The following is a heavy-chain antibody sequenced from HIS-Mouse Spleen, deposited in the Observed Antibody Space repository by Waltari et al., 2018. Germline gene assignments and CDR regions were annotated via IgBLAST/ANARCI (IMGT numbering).Heavy chain of an antibody. CDR1: GFSLSTSGVG. CDR2: IYWDDDK. V-gene: IGHV2-5*02. CDR3: AHRHPGVVDAFDI. J-gene: IGHJ3*02. Sequence: QITLKESGPTLVKPKQTLTLTCTFSGFSLSTSGVGVGWIRQPPGKALGWLALIYWDDDKRYRPFMKSSLTITKDTSKNQVVLTMTNMYPVDTATYYCAHRHPGVVDAFDIWGQGTMVTVSS. D-gene: IGHD3-3*01.